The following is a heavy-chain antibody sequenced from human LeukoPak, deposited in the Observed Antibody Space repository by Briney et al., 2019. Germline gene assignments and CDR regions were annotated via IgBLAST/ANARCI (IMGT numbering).Heavy chain of an antibody. J-gene: IGHJ6*03. CDR2: IYHSGST. CDR1: GYSISSGYY. CDR3: ARALLPYYYYYMDV. Sequence: PSETLSLTCTVSGYSISSGYYWGWIRQPPGKGLEWIGSIYHSGSTYYNPSLKSRVTISVDTSKNQFSLKLSSVTAADTAVYYCARALLPYYYYYMDVWGRGTTVTASS. V-gene: IGHV4-38-2*02.